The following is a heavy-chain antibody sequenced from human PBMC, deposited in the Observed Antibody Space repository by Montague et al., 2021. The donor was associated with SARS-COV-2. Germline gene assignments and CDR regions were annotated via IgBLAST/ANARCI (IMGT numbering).Heavy chain of an antibody. D-gene: IGHD2-2*01. CDR1: GDSVSSNITT. Sequence: CAISGDSVSSNITTRNWIRQSPSIGLEWLVITYYSSKWYNDYPESVNSRITIDPDTSKNQFSLHLNSVTPEDTAVYYCASLPVGSTYYFDFWGQGTLVTVSS. V-gene: IGHV6-1*01. CDR2: TYYSSKWYN. J-gene: IGHJ4*02. CDR3: ASLPVGSTYYFDF.